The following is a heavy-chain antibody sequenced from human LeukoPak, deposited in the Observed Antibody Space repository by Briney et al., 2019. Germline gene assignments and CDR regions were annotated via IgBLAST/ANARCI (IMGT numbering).Heavy chain of an antibody. CDR1: GYTFTGYY. V-gene: IGHV1-2*02. D-gene: IGHD1-26*01. CDR3: ASAVMGATTNFDY. J-gene: IGHJ4*02. CDR2: INPNSGGT. Sequence: ASVKVSCKASGYTFTGYYMHWVRQAPGQGLEWMGWINPNSGGTNYAQKFQGRVTMTRDTSISTDYMELSRLRSDDTAVYYCASAVMGATTNFDYWGQGTLVSVFS.